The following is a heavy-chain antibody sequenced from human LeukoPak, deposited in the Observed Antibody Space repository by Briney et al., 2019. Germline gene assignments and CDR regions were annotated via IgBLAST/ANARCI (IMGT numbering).Heavy chain of an antibody. J-gene: IGHJ4*02. Sequence: GRSLRLSCAASGFTFSSYGMHWVRQAPGKGLEWVVVISYDGSNKYYADSVKGRFTISRDNSKNTLYLQMNSLRAEDTAVYYCAKEGAIVEYYFDYWGQGTLVTVSS. V-gene: IGHV3-30*18. D-gene: IGHD1-26*01. CDR1: GFTFSSYG. CDR2: ISYDGSNK. CDR3: AKEGAIVEYYFDY.